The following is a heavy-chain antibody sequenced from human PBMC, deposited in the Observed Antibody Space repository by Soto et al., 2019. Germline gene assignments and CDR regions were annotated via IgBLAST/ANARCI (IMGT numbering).Heavy chain of an antibody. J-gene: IGHJ3*02. Sequence: VKVSCKASXXXFTGYSMHGXRQAPGQGLEWKGWINPNSGGTNYAQKFQGWVTMTRDTSISTXXXELSRLRSDDTAVYYCARGSYCSSTSGXKADAFDIWGQGTMVTVSS. CDR3: ARGSYCSSTSGXKADAFDI. V-gene: IGHV1-2*04. D-gene: IGHD2-2*01. CDR2: INPNSGGT. CDR1: XXXFTGYS.